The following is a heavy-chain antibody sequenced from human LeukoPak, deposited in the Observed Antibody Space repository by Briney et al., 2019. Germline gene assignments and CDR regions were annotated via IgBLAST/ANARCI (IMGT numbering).Heavy chain of an antibody. CDR1: GGSFSGYY. CDR2: IYTSGST. CDR3: ARDRYCSSTSCYPDYYYYMDV. D-gene: IGHD2-2*01. Sequence: PSETLSLTCAVYGGSFSGYYWSWIRQPAGKGLEWIGRIYTSGSTNYNPSLKSRVTMSVDTSKNQFSLKLSSVTAADTAVYYCARDRYCSSTSCYPDYYYYMDVWGKGTTVTVSS. J-gene: IGHJ6*03. V-gene: IGHV4-4*07.